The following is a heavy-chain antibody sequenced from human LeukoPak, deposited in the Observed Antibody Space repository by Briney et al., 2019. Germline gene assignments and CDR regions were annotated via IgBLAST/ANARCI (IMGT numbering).Heavy chain of an antibody. CDR2: IRYDGGNK. D-gene: IGHD6-19*01. CDR1: GFTFSSYG. V-gene: IGHV3-30*02. Sequence: GGSLRLSCAASGFTFSSYGMYWVRQAPGKGLEWVAFIRYDGGNKYYADSVKGRFTISRDNSKNTLYLQMNSLRAEDTAVYYCAKGTKAVVATGNWFDPWGQGTLVTVSS. CDR3: AKGTKAVVATGNWFDP. J-gene: IGHJ5*02.